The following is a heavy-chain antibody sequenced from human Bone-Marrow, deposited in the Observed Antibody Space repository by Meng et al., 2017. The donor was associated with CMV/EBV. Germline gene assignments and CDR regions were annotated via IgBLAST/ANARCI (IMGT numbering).Heavy chain of an antibody. CDR1: GFSCSRYG. CDR3: ARSGHHWYFDL. V-gene: IGHV3-30*03. D-gene: IGHD1-26*01. CDR2: VSYDGSNK. Sequence: LSCAASGFSCSRYGMHWVRQAPGKGLEWVAVVSYDGSNKYYADSVKGRFTISRDNSKNTLYLQMNSLRAEDTAVYYCARSGHHWYFDLWGRGTLVTVSS. J-gene: IGHJ2*01.